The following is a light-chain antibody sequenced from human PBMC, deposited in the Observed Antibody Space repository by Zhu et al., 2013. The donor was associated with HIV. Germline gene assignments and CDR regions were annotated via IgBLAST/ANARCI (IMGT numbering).Light chain of an antibody. CDR3: QQYDQWPPLT. V-gene: IGKV3-15*01. J-gene: IGKJ1*01. CDR1: QSVGVN. Sequence: EIVMTQSPATLSLSPGEGATLSCRASQSVGVNLAWYQQKPGLPPRLLVFNANTRTMDVPARFRGEWVVGQTSLSPSVACSLKILSVYYCQQYDQWPPLTFGQGTRVDIK. CDR2: NAN.